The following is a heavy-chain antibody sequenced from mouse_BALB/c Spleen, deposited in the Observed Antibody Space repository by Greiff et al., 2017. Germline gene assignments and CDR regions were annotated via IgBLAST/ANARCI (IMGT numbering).Heavy chain of an antibody. J-gene: IGHJ4*01. CDR1: GFNIKDSY. D-gene: IGHD2-4*01. V-gene: IGHV14-3*02. CDR2: IDPANGNT. Sequence: EVQRVESGAELVKPGASVKLSCTASGFNIKDSYMPWVKQRPEQGLEWIGRIDPANGNTKYDPKFQGKATITADTSSNTAYLQLSSLTSEDTAVYYCARVYDYDEAYAMDYWGQGTSVTVSS. CDR3: ARVYDYDEAYAMDY.